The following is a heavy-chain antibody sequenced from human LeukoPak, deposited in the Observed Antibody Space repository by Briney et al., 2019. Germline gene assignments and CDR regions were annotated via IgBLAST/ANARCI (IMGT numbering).Heavy chain of an antibody. Sequence: PGGSLRLSCAASGFTFSDYYMSWIRQAPGKGLEWVSYISSSGSTIYYADSVKGRFTISRDNAKNSLYLQMNSLRAEDAAVYYCARGVAAPYWYFDLWGRGTLVTVSS. CDR2: ISSSGSTI. D-gene: IGHD6-13*01. CDR1: GFTFSDYY. V-gene: IGHV3-11*01. J-gene: IGHJ2*01. CDR3: ARGVAAPYWYFDL.